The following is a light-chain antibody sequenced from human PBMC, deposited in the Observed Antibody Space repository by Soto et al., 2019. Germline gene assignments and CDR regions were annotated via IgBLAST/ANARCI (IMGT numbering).Light chain of an antibody. CDR3: QQCGPSLKYT. V-gene: IGKV3-20*01. Sequence: EVVLTQSPDTLSLSPGERATLSCRASQAVTGNYLAWYQQKPGQASRLLIYGASNRATGIPDRFSGSGSGTDFTLTISRLEPEDFAVYYCQQCGPSLKYTLGQGTKLEIK. J-gene: IGKJ2*01. CDR2: GAS. CDR1: QAVTGNY.